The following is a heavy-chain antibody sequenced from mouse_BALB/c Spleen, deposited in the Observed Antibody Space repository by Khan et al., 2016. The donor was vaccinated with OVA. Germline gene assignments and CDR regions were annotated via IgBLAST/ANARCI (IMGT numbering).Heavy chain of an antibody. V-gene: IGHV5-17*02. CDR2: MSSGSSTI. CDR3: VRSGGNFHWYFDV. D-gene: IGHD2-1*01. J-gene: IGHJ1*01. Sequence: EVELVESGGGLVQPGGSRKLSCAASGFTFSSFGMHWVRQAPKKGLEWVAYMSSGSSTIYYVDTVKGRFTISRDNPKHTLFLQMTSLRSEDTAMYYCVRSGGNFHWYFDVWGAGTSVTVSS. CDR1: GFTFSSFG.